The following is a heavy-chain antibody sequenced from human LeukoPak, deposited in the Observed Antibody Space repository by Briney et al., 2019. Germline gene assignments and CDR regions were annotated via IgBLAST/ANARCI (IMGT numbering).Heavy chain of an antibody. V-gene: IGHV3-48*03. CDR2: ISSSGSTI. Sequence: GGSLRLSCAASGFTFSSYEMNWVRQAPGKGLEWVSYISSSGSTIYYADSVKGRFTISRDNAKNSLYLQMNSLRAEGTAVYYCAKEGLRKLDYWGQGTLVTVSS. D-gene: IGHD3-16*01. CDR3: AKEGLRKLDY. J-gene: IGHJ4*02. CDR1: GFTFSSYE.